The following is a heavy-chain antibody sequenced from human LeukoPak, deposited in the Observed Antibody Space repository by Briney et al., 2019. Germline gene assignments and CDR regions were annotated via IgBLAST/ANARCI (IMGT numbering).Heavy chain of an antibody. V-gene: IGHV3-7*03. CDR1: GFTFSSYW. CDR2: IKQDGSEK. D-gene: IGHD2-2*01. J-gene: IGHJ4*02. CDR3: ARVYCSSTSCYVIDIVAAEYYFDY. Sequence: PGGSLRLSCAASGFTFSSYWMSWVRQAPGKGLEWVANIKQDGSEKYYVDSVKGRFTISRDNAKNSLYLQMNSLRAEDTAVYYCARVYCSSTSCYVIDIVAAEYYFDYWGQGTLVTVSS.